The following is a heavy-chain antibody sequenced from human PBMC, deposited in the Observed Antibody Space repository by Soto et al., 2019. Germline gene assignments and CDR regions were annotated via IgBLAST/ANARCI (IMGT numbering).Heavy chain of an antibody. Sequence: EASVKVSCKASGYTFTSYGISWVRQAPGQGLEWMGWISAYNGNTNYAQKLQGRVTMTTDTSTSTAYMELRSLRSDDTAVYYCAREGSGGGGNYYYYGMDVWGQGTTVTVSS. CDR3: AREGSGGGGNYYYYGMDV. CDR2: ISAYNGNT. J-gene: IGHJ6*02. D-gene: IGHD2-15*01. V-gene: IGHV1-18*01. CDR1: GYTFTSYG.